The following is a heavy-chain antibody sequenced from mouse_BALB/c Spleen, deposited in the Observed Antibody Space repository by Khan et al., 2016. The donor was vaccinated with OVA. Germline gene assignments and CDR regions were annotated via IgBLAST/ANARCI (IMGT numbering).Heavy chain of an antibody. CDR2: IDPFSGVS. CDR3: TRHGYVAWFTY. V-gene: IGHV1S135*01. D-gene: IGHD2-2*01. J-gene: IGHJ3*01. Sequence: VQLQQSGPELMKPGASVKISCKASGYSFTNYYIYWVIQSHGKSLEWIGYIDPFSGVSTYNPKFKGRATLTVDKSTSTAYMHLGILTSEDSSVYYCTRHGYVAWFTYWGQGTLVTVSA. CDR1: GYSFTNYY.